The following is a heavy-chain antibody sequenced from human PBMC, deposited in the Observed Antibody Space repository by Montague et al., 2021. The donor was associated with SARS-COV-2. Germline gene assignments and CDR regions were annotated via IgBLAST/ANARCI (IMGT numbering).Heavy chain of an antibody. CDR1: GGSISSPY. V-gene: IGHV4-4*07. CDR3: ARGALFYDSSGYYSDAFDI. D-gene: IGHD3-22*01. CDR2: IYTSRST. Sequence: SETLSLTCTVSGGSISSPYWNWIRQSAGKVLDWIGRIYTSRSTKYHTSLKLQATMSVDTSKNQFSLKLSSVTAADTAMYYCARGALFYDSSGYYSDAFDICTQLTMVTVSS. J-gene: IGHJ3*02.